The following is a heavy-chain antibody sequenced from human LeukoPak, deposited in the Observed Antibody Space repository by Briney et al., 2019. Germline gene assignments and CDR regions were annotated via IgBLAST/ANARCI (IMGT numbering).Heavy chain of an antibody. V-gene: IGHV4-31*03. CDR1: GGSISSGGYY. D-gene: IGHD3-10*01. CDR2: IYYSGST. CDR3: ARTYYYGSGSLNLPFDY. J-gene: IGHJ4*02. Sequence: SETLSLTCTLSGGSISSGGYYWSWIRQHPGKGLEWIGYIYYSGSTYYNPSLKSRVTISVDTSKNQFSLKLSSVTAADTAVYYCARTYYYGSGSLNLPFDYWGQGTLVTVSS.